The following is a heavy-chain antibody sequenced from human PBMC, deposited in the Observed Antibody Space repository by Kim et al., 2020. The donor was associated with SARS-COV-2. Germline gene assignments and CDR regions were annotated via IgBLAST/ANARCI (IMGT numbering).Heavy chain of an antibody. CDR1: GYTFTSYY. Sequence: ASVKVSCKASGYTFTSYYMHWVRQAPGQGLEWMGLINPSAGSTSYAQKFHGRVTMTRDTSTSTVYMELSSLRSEDTAVYYCARAGDSYGTYFDYWGQGTLVTVSS. J-gene: IGHJ4*02. V-gene: IGHV1-46*01. D-gene: IGHD5-18*01. CDR3: ARAGDSYGTYFDY. CDR2: INPSAGST.